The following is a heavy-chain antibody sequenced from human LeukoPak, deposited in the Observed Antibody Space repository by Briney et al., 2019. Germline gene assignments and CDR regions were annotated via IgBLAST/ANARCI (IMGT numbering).Heavy chain of an antibody. V-gene: IGHV2-5*01. CDR1: GLSLNTSGVG. CDR3: AHSPVWFGVLFPDS. Sequence: SGPTLVKPTQTLTLTCTLSGLSLNTSGVGVGWIRQPPGKALEWLALISWKGDQHYSPSLETRLTITKDTFKNRVVLTMTNMDPVDTGTYYCAHSPVWFGVLFPDSWGQGTLVTVSS. J-gene: IGHJ4*02. CDR2: ISWKGDQ. D-gene: IGHD3-10*01.